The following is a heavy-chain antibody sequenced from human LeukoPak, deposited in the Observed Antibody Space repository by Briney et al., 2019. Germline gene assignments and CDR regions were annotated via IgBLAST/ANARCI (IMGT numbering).Heavy chain of an antibody. CDR1: GYTFTSYY. V-gene: IGHV1-46*01. J-gene: IGHJ5*02. CDR2: INPSGGST. D-gene: IGHD5-24*01. CDR3: ARDRDSTAGPSSNWFDP. Sequence: ASVKVSCKASGYTFTSYYMHWVRQAPGQGLEWMGIINPSGGSTSYAQKFQGRVTMTRDTSTSTVYMELSSLRSDDPAVYSCARDRDSTAGPSSNWFDPWGQGTLVTVSS.